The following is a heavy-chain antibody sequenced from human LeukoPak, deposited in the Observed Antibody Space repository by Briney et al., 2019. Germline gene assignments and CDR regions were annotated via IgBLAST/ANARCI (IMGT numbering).Heavy chain of an antibody. Sequence: GRSLRLSCAASGFTFSSYAMHWVRRAPGKGREWVAVLSYEGSNKYYGDSVKGRFTIRRDNSKNTLYLQMNSLRAEDTAVYYCARDLLPNYYGSGSYYSPSYYYSGMDVWGQGTTVTVSS. D-gene: IGHD3-10*01. V-gene: IGHV3-30-3*01. CDR2: LSYEGSNK. CDR3: ARDLLPNYYGSGSYYSPSYYYSGMDV. CDR1: GFTFSSYA. J-gene: IGHJ6*02.